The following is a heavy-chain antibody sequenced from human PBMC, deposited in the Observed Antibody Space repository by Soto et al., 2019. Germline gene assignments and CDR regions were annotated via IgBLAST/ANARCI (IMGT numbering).Heavy chain of an antibody. CDR1: GGTFSSYA. D-gene: IGHD6-6*01. CDR3: ARGRRMGYSSSSLYYYYSGMDV. V-gene: IGHV1-69*13. CDR2: IIPIFGTA. Sequence: SVKVSCKASGGTFSSYAISWVRQAPGQGLEWMGGIIPIFGTANYAQKFQGRVTITADEFTSTAYMELSSLRSEDTAVYYCARGRRMGYSSSSLYYYYSGMDVWGQGTTVTVSS. J-gene: IGHJ6*02.